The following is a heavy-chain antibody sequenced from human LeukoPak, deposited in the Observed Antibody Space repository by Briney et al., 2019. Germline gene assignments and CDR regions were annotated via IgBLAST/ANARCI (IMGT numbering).Heavy chain of an antibody. V-gene: IGHV3-23*01. CDR1: GFTFSSYA. Sequence: GGSLRLSCAASGFTFSSYAMSWVRQAPGKGLEWVSAISGSGGSTYYADSVKGRFTISRDNSKNTLYLQMNSLRAEDTAVYYCTKLVPSDDFWSGYLGWFDPWGQGTLVTVSS. CDR3: TKLVPSDDFWSGYLGWFDP. J-gene: IGHJ5*02. CDR2: ISGSGGST. D-gene: IGHD3-3*01.